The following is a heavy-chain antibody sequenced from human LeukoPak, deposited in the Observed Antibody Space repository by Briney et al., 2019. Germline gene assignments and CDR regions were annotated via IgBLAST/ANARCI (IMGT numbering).Heavy chain of an antibody. V-gene: IGHV4-39*01. CDR2: IYYSGNT. D-gene: IGHD6-13*01. CDR3: TRGSSWFTFDI. Sequence: KAPETMCLSWAVFGGSLSRYAPWTGIPPPPGGGVGGVGSIYYSGNTYYSPSLRSRVTISVDTSKIQFSLKLTSVTAADTAVYYCTRGSSWFTFDIWGQGTLVTVSS. CDR1: GGSLSRYAP. J-gene: IGHJ3*02.